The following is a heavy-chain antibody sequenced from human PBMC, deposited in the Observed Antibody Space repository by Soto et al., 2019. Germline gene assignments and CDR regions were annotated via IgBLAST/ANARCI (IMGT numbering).Heavy chain of an antibody. CDR1: GGAISSGGYY. V-gene: IGHV4-31*03. CDR3: ARNAYTYYYDSSGYFQDV. J-gene: IGHJ6*02. D-gene: IGHD3-22*01. Sequence: SETLSLTCTVSGGAISSGGYYWSWIRQHPGKGLGWIGYIYYSGSTYYNPSLKSRVTISVDTSKNQFSLKLSSVTAADTAVYYCARNAYTYYYDSSGYFQDVWGQGTTVTVSS. CDR2: IYYSGST.